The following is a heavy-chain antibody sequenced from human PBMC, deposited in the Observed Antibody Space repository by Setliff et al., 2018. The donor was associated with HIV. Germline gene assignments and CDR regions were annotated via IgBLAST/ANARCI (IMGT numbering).Heavy chain of an antibody. V-gene: IGHV4-39*01. CDR2: IFYSGST. CDR1: GGSISRSRNY. CDR3: ARLAIPAATTDY. D-gene: IGHD2-2*01. J-gene: IGHJ4*02. Sequence: EPLSLTCTVSGGSISRSRNYWGWIRQPPGKGLEWIGSIFYSGSTYYNPSLKSRPTISVDTSKIQFSPKLNSVTAADTAVYYCARLAIPAATTDYWGQGTLVTVSS.